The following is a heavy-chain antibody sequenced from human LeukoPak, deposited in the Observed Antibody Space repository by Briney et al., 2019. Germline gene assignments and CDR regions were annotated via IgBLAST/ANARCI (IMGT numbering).Heavy chain of an antibody. V-gene: IGHV3-21*01. CDR1: GFTFSSYA. CDR2: ISSSSSYI. Sequence: GGSLRLSCAASGFTFSSYAMSWVRQAPGKGLEWVSSISSSSSYIYYADSVKGRFTISRDNAKNSLYLQMNSLRAEDTAVYYCARPFSGSRKQYYFDYWGQGTLVTVSS. J-gene: IGHJ4*02. D-gene: IGHD1-26*01. CDR3: ARPFSGSRKQYYFDY.